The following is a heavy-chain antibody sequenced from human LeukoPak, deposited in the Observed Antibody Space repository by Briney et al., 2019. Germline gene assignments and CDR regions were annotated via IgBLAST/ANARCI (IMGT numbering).Heavy chain of an antibody. CDR2: VSGSGGDT. CDR1: GFTFSSYC. CDR3: GKDLSSRRLGDY. Sequence: PAESLRLSCAASGFTFSSYCMSWVRQPPGKGLEWVSGVSGSGGDTYYPDSVKGRFINSRDNAKNMVYLQMSTLRAEDTAVYYCGKDLSSRRLGDYWGQGTLVTVSS. V-gene: IGHV3-23*01. D-gene: IGHD6-19*01. J-gene: IGHJ4*02.